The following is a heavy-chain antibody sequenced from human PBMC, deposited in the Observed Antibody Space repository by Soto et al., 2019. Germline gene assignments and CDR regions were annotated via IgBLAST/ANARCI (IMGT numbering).Heavy chain of an antibody. CDR1: GFTFSSYG. Sequence: VQLVESGGGVVQPGRSLRLSCAASGFTFSSYGMHWVRQAPGKGLEWVAVIWYDGSNKYYADSVKGRFTISRDNSKNTLYLQMNSLRAEDTAVYYCARAGQQLDFDYWGQGTLVTVSS. CDR3: ARAGQQLDFDY. J-gene: IGHJ4*02. CDR2: IWYDGSNK. V-gene: IGHV3-33*01. D-gene: IGHD6-13*01.